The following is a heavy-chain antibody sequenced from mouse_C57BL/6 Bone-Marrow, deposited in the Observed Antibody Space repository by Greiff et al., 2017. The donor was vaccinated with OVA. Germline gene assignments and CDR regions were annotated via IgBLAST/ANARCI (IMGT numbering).Heavy chain of an antibody. J-gene: IGHJ4*01. V-gene: IGHV1-42*01. CDR3: ARRYYGSKGGYAMDY. CDR1: GYSFTGYY. D-gene: IGHD1-1*01. CDR2: INPSTGGT. Sequence: EVKLVESGPELVKPGASVKISCKASGYSFTGYYMNWVKQSPEKSLEWIGEINPSTGGTTYNQKFKAKATLTVDKSSSTAYMQLKSLTSEDSAVYYCARRYYGSKGGYAMDYWGQGTSVTVSS.